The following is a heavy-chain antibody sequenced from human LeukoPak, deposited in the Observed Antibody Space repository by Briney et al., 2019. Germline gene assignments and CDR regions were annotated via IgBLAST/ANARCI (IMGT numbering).Heavy chain of an antibody. Sequence: GGSLRLSCAASGFTFSNAWMSWVRQAPGKGLEWVGRIKSKTDGGTTDYAAPVKGRFTISRDDSKNTLYLQMNSLKTEDTAVYYCTTDKELYSSGPPGYWGQGTLVTVSS. J-gene: IGHJ4*02. CDR2: IKSKTDGGTT. CDR3: TTDKELYSSGPPGY. CDR1: GFTFSNAW. V-gene: IGHV3-15*01. D-gene: IGHD6-19*01.